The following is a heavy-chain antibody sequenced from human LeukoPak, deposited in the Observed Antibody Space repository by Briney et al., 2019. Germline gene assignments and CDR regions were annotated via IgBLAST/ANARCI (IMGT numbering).Heavy chain of an antibody. CDR2: SNPNSGGT. CDR3: ARVFLCEWSGGSCYPGNWFDP. V-gene: IGHV1-2*06. J-gene: IGHJ5*02. D-gene: IGHD2-15*01. Sequence: SVKVSCKASRGTFSSYAISWVRQAPGQGLEWMGRSNPNSGGTNYAQKYQSRATMTRDTAISTAYMELSRLRSDGTAVYYCARVFLCEWSGGSCYPGNWFDPWGQETLVTVSS. CDR1: RGTFSSYA.